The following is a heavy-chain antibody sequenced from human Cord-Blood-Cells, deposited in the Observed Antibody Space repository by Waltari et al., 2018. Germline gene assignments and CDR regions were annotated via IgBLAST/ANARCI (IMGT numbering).Heavy chain of an antibody. CDR1: GGTFSSYA. CDR2: SIPIFGTA. D-gene: IGHD4-17*01. CDR3: ARDIDYGDYVDYYGMDV. V-gene: IGHV1-69*01. J-gene: IGHJ6*02. Sequence: QVQLVQSGAEVKKPGSSVKVSCKASGGTFSSYAISWVRQAPGQGLEWMGGSIPIFGTANYAQKFQGRVTITADESTSTAYMELSSLRSEDTAVYYCARDIDYGDYVDYYGMDVWGQGTTVTVSS.